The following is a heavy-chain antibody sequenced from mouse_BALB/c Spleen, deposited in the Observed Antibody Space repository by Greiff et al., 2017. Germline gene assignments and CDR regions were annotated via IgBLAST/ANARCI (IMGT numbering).Heavy chain of an antibody. Sequence: EVKLEESGGGLVQPGGSLKLSCAASGFTFSSYGMSWVRQTPDKRLELVATINSNGGSTYYPDSVKGRFTISRDNAKNTLYLQMSSLKSEDTAMYYCARDIYDGYYYAMDYWGQGTSVTVSS. J-gene: IGHJ4*01. D-gene: IGHD2-3*01. V-gene: IGHV5-6-3*01. CDR2: INSNGGST. CDR3: ARDIYDGYYYAMDY. CDR1: GFTFSSYG.